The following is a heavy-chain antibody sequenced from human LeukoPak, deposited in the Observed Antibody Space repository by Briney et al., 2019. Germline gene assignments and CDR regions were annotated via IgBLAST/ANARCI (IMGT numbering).Heavy chain of an antibody. D-gene: IGHD3-10*01. CDR1: GGTFSSYA. CDR3: ARPGGYYGSGSYSI. J-gene: IGHJ3*02. V-gene: IGHV1-69*04. Sequence: ASVKVSCKASGGTFSSYAISWVRQAPGQGLEWMGRIIPILGIANYAQKFQGRVTITRDTSASTAYMELSSLRSEDTAVYYCARPGGYYGSGSYSIWGQGTMVTVSS. CDR2: IIPILGIA.